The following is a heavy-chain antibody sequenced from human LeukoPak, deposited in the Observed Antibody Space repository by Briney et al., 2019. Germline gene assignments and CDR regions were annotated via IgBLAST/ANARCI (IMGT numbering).Heavy chain of an antibody. CDR3: ARDNMITFGGVIVYLDY. CDR2: IKQDGSEK. J-gene: IGHJ4*02. V-gene: IGHV3-7*01. Sequence: PGGSLRLSCAASGFTFSSYWMSWVRQAPGKGLEWVANIKQDGSEKYYVGPVKGRFTISRDNAKNSLYLQMNSLRAEDTAVYYCARDNMITFGGVIVYLDYWGQGTLVTVSS. D-gene: IGHD3-16*02. CDR1: GFTFSSYW.